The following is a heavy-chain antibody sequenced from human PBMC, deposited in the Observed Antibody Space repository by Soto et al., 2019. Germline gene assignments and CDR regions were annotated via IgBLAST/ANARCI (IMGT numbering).Heavy chain of an antibody. CDR2: ISGSGGST. D-gene: IGHD3-16*01. CDR1: GFTFSSYA. Sequence: PGGSLRLSCAASGFTFSSYAMSWVRQAPGKGLEWVSAISGSGGSTYYADSVKGRFIISRDNSKNTLYLQMNSLRAEDTAVYYCAKGNDYVWGSSRNWFDPWGQGTLVTVSS. CDR3: AKGNDYVWGSSRNWFDP. J-gene: IGHJ5*02. V-gene: IGHV3-23*01.